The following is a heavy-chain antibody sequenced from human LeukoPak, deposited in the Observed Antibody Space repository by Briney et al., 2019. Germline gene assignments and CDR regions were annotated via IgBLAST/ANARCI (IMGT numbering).Heavy chain of an antibody. Sequence: GASVKVSCKASGYTFTGYYMHWVRQAPGQGLEWMGWINPNSGGTNYAQKFQGRVTMTRDTSISTAYMELSRLRSDDTAVYYCVRVGLVREYYYYYYMDVWGKGTTVTVSS. CDR2: INPNSGGT. CDR1: GYTFTGYY. D-gene: IGHD3-16*02. J-gene: IGHJ6*03. CDR3: VRVGLVREYYYYYYMDV. V-gene: IGHV1-2*02.